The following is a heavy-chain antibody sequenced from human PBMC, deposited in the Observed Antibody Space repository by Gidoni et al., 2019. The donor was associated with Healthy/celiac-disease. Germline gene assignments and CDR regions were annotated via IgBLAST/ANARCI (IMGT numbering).Heavy chain of an antibody. D-gene: IGHD3-10*01. CDR1: GFTFNNAW. V-gene: IGHV3-15*01. Sequence: EVQLVESGGGLVKPGGSLRLSWAASGFTFNNAWMTWVRQAPGKGLEWVGRIKSKTDGGTTDYAAPVKGRFTVSRDDSKNTLYLQMNSLKTEDTAVYYCSTGITMVRGVTHYFDYWGQGTLVTVSS. CDR2: IKSKTDGGTT. J-gene: IGHJ4*02. CDR3: STGITMVRGVTHYFDY.